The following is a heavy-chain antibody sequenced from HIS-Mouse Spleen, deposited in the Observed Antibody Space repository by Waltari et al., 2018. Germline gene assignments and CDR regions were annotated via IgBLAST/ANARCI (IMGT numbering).Heavy chain of an antibody. CDR1: GFTFSSYG. CDR2: IWYDESNK. J-gene: IGHJ4*02. V-gene: IGHV3-33*08. Sequence: QVQLVESGGGVVQPGRSLRLSCAASGFTFSSYGMHWVRQAPGKGLAWAAGEGMDWVAVIWYDESNKYYADSVKGRVTISRDNSKNALYLQMNSLRAEDTAVYYCARGVSSSWYESNYWGQGTLVTVSS. CDR3: ARGVSSSWYESNY. D-gene: IGHD6-13*01.